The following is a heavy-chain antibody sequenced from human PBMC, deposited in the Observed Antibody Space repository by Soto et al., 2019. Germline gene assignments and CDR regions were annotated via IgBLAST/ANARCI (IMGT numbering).Heavy chain of an antibody. CDR2: ISGSGGST. Sequence: GGSLRLSCAASGFTFSSYAMSWVRQAPGKGLEWVSAISGSGGSTYYADSVKGRFTISRDNSKNTLYLQMNSLRAEDTAVYYCAKVSVFLDYYYYYMDVWGKGTTVTVSS. V-gene: IGHV3-23*01. CDR3: AKVSVFLDYYYYYMDV. D-gene: IGHD3-3*02. CDR1: GFTFSSYA. J-gene: IGHJ6*03.